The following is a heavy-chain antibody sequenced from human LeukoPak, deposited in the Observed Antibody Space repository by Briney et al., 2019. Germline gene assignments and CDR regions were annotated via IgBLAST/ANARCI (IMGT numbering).Heavy chain of an antibody. CDR1: GYTFTSYG. D-gene: IGHD3-3*01. CDR2: ISAYNGNT. J-gene: IGHJ4*02. V-gene: IGHV1-18*01. CDR3: ARGMGITIFGVVIIQAFDY. Sequence: ASVKVSFKASGYTFTSYGISWVRQAPGQGLEWMGWISAYNGNTNYAQKLQGRVTMTTDTSTSTAYMELRSLRSDDTAVYYCARGMGITIFGVVIIQAFDYWGQGTLVTVSS.